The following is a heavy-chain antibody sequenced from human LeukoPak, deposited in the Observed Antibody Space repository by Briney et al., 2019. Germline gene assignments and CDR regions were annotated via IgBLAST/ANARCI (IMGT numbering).Heavy chain of an antibody. CDR2: ISGNGRAI. J-gene: IGHJ3*01. V-gene: IGHV3-11*01. Sequence: GGSLRLSCAASGFTLSDYYMTWIHQAPGKGLEWVSYISGNGRAIYYADSVKGRFTISRDNTKNSLSLQMHSLRAEDTAVYYCARDQGFAYDLDAFNVWRQGTMVTVSS. D-gene: IGHD3-22*01. CDR1: GFTLSDYY. CDR3: ARDQGFAYDLDAFNV.